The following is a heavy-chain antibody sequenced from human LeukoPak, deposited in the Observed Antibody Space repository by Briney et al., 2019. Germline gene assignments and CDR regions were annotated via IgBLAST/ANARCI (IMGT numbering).Heavy chain of an antibody. V-gene: IGHV7-4-1*02. J-gene: IGHJ4*02. Sequence: ASVKVSCKASGYTFTSYAMNWVRQAPGQGLEWMGWINTNTGNPMYAQGFTGRFVFSLDTSVSTAYLQISSLKAEDTAVYYCARGAPGIAAAGTGDYWGQGTLVTVSS. CDR1: GYTFTSYA. CDR3: ARGAPGIAAAGTGDY. D-gene: IGHD6-13*01. CDR2: INTNTGNP.